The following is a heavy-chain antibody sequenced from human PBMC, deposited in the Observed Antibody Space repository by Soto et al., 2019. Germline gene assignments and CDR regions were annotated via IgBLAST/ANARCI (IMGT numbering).Heavy chain of an antibody. CDR1: GFTFDSYS. J-gene: IGHJ6*02. D-gene: IGHD3-22*01. V-gene: IGHV3-48*02. CDR2: ISNTSRTR. Sequence: EVQLVESGGGLIRPGGSLRLSCAASGFTFDSYSMNWVRQAPGKGLEWVAYISNTSRTRYYADSVKGRITISRDNAKNSLCLQLNSLREEDTALYYFARDSSAAARRGGMDVWGQGIRVTVSS. CDR3: ARDSSAAARRGGMDV.